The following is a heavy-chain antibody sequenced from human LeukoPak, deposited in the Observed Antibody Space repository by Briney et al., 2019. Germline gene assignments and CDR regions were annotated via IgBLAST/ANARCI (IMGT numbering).Heavy chain of an antibody. CDR2: ISGSGGST. D-gene: IGHD3-22*01. J-gene: IGHJ3*01. Sequence: GGSLRLSCAASGFIFTNYAMSWVRQAPGKGLEWVSAISGSGGSTYYADSVEGRFTISRDNSKNTLYLQMNSLRAEDTAVYYCAKEGYYDSSGELSWGQGTMVTVSS. V-gene: IGHV3-23*01. CDR3: AKEGYYDSSGELS. CDR1: GFIFTNYA.